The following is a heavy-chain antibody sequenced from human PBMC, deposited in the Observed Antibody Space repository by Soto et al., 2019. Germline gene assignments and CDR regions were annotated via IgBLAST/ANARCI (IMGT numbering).Heavy chain of an antibody. D-gene: IGHD1-26*01. CDR1: GYSFPSYW. Sequence: GESLKISCKGSGYSFPSYWIAWVRQMPGKGLEWMGIIYPGDSDIRYNPSVQGQVTISADKSISTAYLQWSSLKASDTAVYYCARSALIVKLERQSFDYWGQGTLVTVSS. V-gene: IGHV5-51*01. CDR2: IYPGDSDI. J-gene: IGHJ4*02. CDR3: ARSALIVKLERQSFDY.